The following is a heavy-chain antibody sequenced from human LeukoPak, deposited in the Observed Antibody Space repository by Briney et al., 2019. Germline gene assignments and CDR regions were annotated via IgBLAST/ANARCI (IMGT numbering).Heavy chain of an antibody. CDR2: IIPIFGTA. Sequence: SVKVSCKASGGTSSSYAISWVRQAPGQGLEWMGGIIPIFGTANYAQKFQGRVTITADESTSTAYMELSSLRSEDTAVYYCARGEMATIPLLDYWGQGTLVTVSS. CDR1: GGTSSSYA. V-gene: IGHV1-69*13. D-gene: IGHD5-24*01. J-gene: IGHJ4*02. CDR3: ARGEMATIPLLDY.